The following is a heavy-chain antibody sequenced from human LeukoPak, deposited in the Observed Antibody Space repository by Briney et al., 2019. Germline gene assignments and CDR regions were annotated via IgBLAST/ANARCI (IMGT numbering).Heavy chain of an antibody. CDR3: ARSARGVVVVPAAIWSY. J-gene: IGHJ4*02. V-gene: IGHV3-21*01. CDR1: GFTFSSYS. CDR2: ISSSSSYI. Sequence: GGSLRLSCAASGFTFSSYSMNWVRQAPGKGLEWVSSISSSSSYIYYADSMKGRFTISRDNAKNSLYLQMNSLRAEDTAVYYCARSARGVVVVPAAIWSYWGQGTLVTVSS. D-gene: IGHD2-2*01.